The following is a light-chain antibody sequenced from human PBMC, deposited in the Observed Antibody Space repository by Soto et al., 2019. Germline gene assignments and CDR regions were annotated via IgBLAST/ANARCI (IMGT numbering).Light chain of an antibody. CDR1: QSVSSSY. Sequence: EIVLTQSPGTLSLSPGERATLSCRASQSVSSSYLAWYQQKPGQAPRLVIYDIFTRATGVPTRISGSGSGTEFTLTINSLQSEDFAVYYCQQYNDWPPTTFGQGTRLEIK. J-gene: IGKJ5*01. CDR3: QQYNDWPPTT. V-gene: IGKV3D-15*01. CDR2: DIF.